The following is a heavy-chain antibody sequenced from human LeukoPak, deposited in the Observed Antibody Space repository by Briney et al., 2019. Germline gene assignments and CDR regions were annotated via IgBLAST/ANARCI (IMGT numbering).Heavy chain of an antibody. CDR2: MNPNSGNT. CDR1: GYTFTSYD. Sequence: ASVKVSCKASGYTFTSYDISWVRQATGQGLEWMGWMNPNSGNTGYAQKFQGRVTMTRNTSISTAYMELSSLRSEDTAVYYCARPHCSSTSCLDFDPWGQGTLVTVSS. CDR3: ARPHCSSTSCLDFDP. V-gene: IGHV1-8*01. D-gene: IGHD2-2*01. J-gene: IGHJ5*02.